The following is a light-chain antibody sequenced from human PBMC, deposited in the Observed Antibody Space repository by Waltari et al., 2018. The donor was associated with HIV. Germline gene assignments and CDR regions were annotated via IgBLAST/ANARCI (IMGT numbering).Light chain of an antibody. CDR3: QSYDSSLIDSVV. Sequence: QSVLTQPPSVSGAPGQRVTISCTASSSNIGAGYDVHWYQQLPGTAPKLLIYTTGNQPSGVPGRFSGSKSGTSASRAITGLQADDEAHYYCQSYDSSLIDSVVCGGGTTLTVL. CDR2: TTG. V-gene: IGLV1-40*01. J-gene: IGLJ2*01. CDR1: SSNIGAGYD.